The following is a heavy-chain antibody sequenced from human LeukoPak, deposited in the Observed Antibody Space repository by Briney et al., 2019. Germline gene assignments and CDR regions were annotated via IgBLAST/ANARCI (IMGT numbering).Heavy chain of an antibody. J-gene: IGHJ4*02. CDR2: IYYSGST. CDR1: GDSISSSSYY. D-gene: IGHD1-26*01. CDR3: AREGAEGAPDY. V-gene: IGHV4-39*07. Sequence: SETLSLTCTVSGDSISSSSYYWGWVRQPPGKGLEWIGTIYYSGSTYYNPSLKSRVTISVDTSKNQFSLKLSSVTAADTAVYYCAREGAEGAPDYWGQGTLVTVSS.